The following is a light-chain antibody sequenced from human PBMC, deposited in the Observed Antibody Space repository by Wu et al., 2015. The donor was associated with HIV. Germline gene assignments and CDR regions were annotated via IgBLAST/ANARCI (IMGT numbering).Light chain of an antibody. J-gene: IGKJ1*01. Sequence: DIQMTQSPSTLSTSVGDRVTITCRASQTINSWLAWYQQKPGKVPELLIYKASTLESGVPSRFSGSGSGTEFTLTINSLQPDDFATYYCQQYHRSPRTFGQGTKVEIK. CDR2: KAS. CDR1: QTINSW. V-gene: IGKV1-5*03. CDR3: QQYHRSPRT.